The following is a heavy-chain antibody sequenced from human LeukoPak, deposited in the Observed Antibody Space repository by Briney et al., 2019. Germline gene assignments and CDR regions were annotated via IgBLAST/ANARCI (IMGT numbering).Heavy chain of an antibody. Sequence: GGSLRLSCAASGFRFSNYGMNWVRQAPGKGLEWVSSIGSSGIHTFYAGSVKGRFTISRDNSKNTLYLQMNSLRAEDTAVYYCAKEYSAYYFDYWGQGTLVTVSS. V-gene: IGHV3-21*04. D-gene: IGHD2-21*01. CDR1: GFRFSNYG. CDR2: IGSSGIHT. J-gene: IGHJ4*02. CDR3: AKEYSAYYFDY.